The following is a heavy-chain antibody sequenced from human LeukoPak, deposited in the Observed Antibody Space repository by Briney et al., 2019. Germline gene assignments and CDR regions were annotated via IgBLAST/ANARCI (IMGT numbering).Heavy chain of an antibody. CDR1: GGSISSYY. V-gene: IGHV4-59*01. Sequence: SETLSLTCTVSGGSISSYYWSWIRQPPGKGLEWIGYIYYSGSTNYNPSLKSRVTISVDTSKNQFSLRLSSVTAADTAVYYCARGPITMVRGVFMDVWGKGTTVTISS. D-gene: IGHD3-10*01. J-gene: IGHJ6*03. CDR3: ARGPITMVRGVFMDV. CDR2: IYYSGST.